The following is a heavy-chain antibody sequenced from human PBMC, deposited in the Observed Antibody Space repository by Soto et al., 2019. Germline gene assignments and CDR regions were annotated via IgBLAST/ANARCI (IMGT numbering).Heavy chain of an antibody. D-gene: IGHD2-8*01. J-gene: IGHJ6*02. Sequence: QVQVEESGGDVVQPGKSLRLSCAASGFTFRNYAMHWVRQAPGKGLEWVAVISYDGSNKYSADSVKGRFTISRDDSKNTLYLQMNSLRGEDTAVYYCARALLMDVPYYYYYGMDVWGQGTTVTVSS. CDR2: ISYDGSNK. CDR1: GFTFRNYA. V-gene: IGHV3-30-3*01. CDR3: ARALLMDVPYYYYYGMDV.